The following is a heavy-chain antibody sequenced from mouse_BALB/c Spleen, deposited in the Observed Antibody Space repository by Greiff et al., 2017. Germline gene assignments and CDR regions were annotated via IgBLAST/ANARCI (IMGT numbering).Heavy chain of an antibody. V-gene: IGHV14-3*02. CDR2: IDPANGNT. CDR1: GFNIKDTY. J-gene: IGHJ4*01. Sequence: VQLQQSGAELVKPGASVKLSCTASGFNIKDTYMHWVKQRPEQGLEWIGRIDPANGNTKYDPKFQGKATITADTSSNTAYLQLSSRTSEDTAVYYCARSGWDGYAMDYWGQGTSVTVSS. D-gene: IGHD4-1*01. CDR3: ARSGWDGYAMDY.